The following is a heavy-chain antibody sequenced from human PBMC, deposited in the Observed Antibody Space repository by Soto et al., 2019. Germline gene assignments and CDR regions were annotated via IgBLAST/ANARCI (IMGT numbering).Heavy chain of an antibody. CDR3: VRATYFSDSSGYTRCFDY. V-gene: IGHV3-15*01. J-gene: IGHJ4*02. CDR2: TKSKTDIGIT. CDR1: GFTFSNAW. Sequence: GGSLRLSCAASGFTFSNAWMSWVRQAPGKGLEWVGRTKSKTDIGITDYAAPVKGRFTTSRDESKNSVYLQMNSLKTEDTAVYYCVRATYFSDSSGYTRCFDYWGQGTLVTVSS. D-gene: IGHD3-22*01.